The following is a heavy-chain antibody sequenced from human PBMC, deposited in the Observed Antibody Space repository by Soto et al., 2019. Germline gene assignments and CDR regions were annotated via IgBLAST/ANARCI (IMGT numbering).Heavy chain of an antibody. V-gene: IGHV1-46*03. J-gene: IGHJ6*04. CDR3: ASFDRFLEDV. Sequence: ASVKVACKASGYTFTSYYMHWVRQAPGQGLEWMGIINPSGGSTSYAQKFQGRVTMTRDTSTSTVYMELSSLRSEDTAVYYCASFDRFLEDVWGKGTTVTVSS. CDR2: INPSGGST. D-gene: IGHD3-9*01. CDR1: GYTFTSYY.